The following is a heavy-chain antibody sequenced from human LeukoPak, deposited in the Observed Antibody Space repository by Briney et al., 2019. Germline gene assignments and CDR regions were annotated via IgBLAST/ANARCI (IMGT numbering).Heavy chain of an antibody. D-gene: IGHD6-19*01. CDR1: GFTVSSNY. J-gene: IGHJ4*02. CDR2: IYSGGST. Sequence: PGGSLTLSCAASGFTVSSNYLSWVRQAPGQGLEWVSVIYSGGSTDYADSVKGRFTISRNSAKNTLYLQMNSLRAEDTAVYYCARDRGGSGPTTTDSWGQGTLVTVSS. V-gene: IGHV3-66*01. CDR3: ARDRGGSGPTTTDS.